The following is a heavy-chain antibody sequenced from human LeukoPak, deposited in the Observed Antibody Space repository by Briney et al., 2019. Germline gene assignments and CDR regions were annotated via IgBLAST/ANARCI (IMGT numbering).Heavy chain of an antibody. CDR3: VRVRPSGGKLIGY. V-gene: IGHV3-48*01. D-gene: IGHD4-23*01. J-gene: IGHJ4*02. Sequence: GGSLRLSCAASGFTFSSYSMNWVRQAPGKGLEWVSYISSSSSTIYYADSVKGRFTISRDNAKNSLYLQMNSLRAEDAAVYYCVRVRPSGGKLIGYWGQGTLVTVSS. CDR2: ISSSSSTI. CDR1: GFTFSSYS.